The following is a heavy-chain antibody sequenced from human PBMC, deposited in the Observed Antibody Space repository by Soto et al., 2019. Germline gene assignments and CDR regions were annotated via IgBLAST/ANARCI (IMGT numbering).Heavy chain of an antibody. Sequence: PSETLSLTCAVSGGSISSSNWWSWVRQPPGKGLEWIGEIYHSGSTNYNPSLKSRVTISVDKSKNQFSLKLSSVTAADTAVYYCARERLGELSYFDYWGQGTPVTVYS. V-gene: IGHV4-4*02. CDR2: IYHSGST. CDR3: ARERLGELSYFDY. J-gene: IGHJ4*02. CDR1: GGSISSSNW. D-gene: IGHD3-16*02.